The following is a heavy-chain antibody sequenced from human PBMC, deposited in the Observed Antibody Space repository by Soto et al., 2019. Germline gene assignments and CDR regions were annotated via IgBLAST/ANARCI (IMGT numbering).Heavy chain of an antibody. Sequence: QVQLVESGGGVVQPGRSLRLSCAASGFTFSSYGMHRVRQAPGKGLEWVAVISYDGSNKYYADSVKGRFTISRDNSKNTLYLQMNSLRAEDTAVYYCAKTTMVRGRAPDYWGQGTLVTVSS. CDR3: AKTTMVRGRAPDY. CDR1: GFTFSSYG. J-gene: IGHJ4*02. V-gene: IGHV3-30*18. CDR2: ISYDGSNK. D-gene: IGHD3-10*01.